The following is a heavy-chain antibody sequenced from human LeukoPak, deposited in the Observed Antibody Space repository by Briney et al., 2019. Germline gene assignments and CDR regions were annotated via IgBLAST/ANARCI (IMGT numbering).Heavy chain of an antibody. D-gene: IGHD2-8*01. CDR2: ISAQHGQT. Sequence: ASVKVSCKTSGYSENFYGITWVRQVAGQGLEWMGWISAQHGQTEYAPNSQDRVTMTTDTYTNTAYMELRSLRSDDTAVYYCAGSLGYCTSNVCYLKYWGQGTLVAVSS. CDR1: GYSENFYG. V-gene: IGHV1-18*01. J-gene: IGHJ4*02. CDR3: AGSLGYCTSNVCYLKY.